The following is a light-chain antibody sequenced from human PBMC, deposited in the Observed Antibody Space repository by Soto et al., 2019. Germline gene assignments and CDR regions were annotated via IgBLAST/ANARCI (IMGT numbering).Light chain of an antibody. CDR2: GAS. V-gene: IGKV3D-15*01. Sequence: ERVMTQSPATLSVSPGERATLSCRASQSVGTRLAWYQQKPGQAPRLLIYGASARAAGISPRFSGGGSGTEFTLTISSLQSEDLAVYYGQLYSDWPRTFGQGTKVGIK. CDR3: QLYSDWPRT. CDR1: QSVGTR. J-gene: IGKJ1*01.